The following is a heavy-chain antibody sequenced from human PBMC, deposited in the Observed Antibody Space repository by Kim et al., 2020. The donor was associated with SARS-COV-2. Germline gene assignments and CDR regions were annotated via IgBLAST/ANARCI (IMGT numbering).Heavy chain of an antibody. V-gene: IGHV3-11*03. J-gene: IGHJ4*02. D-gene: IGHD6-6*01. CDR3: ARYSSSSGLAY. Sequence: GGSLRLSCAASGFTFSDYYMSWIRQAPGKGLEWISYISSTTSSYTKYADSVKGRFTTSRDNAQNSLFLQMNSLRAEDTAVYYCARYSSSSGLAYWGQGTLVTVSS. CDR1: GFTFSDYY. CDR2: ISSTTSSYT.